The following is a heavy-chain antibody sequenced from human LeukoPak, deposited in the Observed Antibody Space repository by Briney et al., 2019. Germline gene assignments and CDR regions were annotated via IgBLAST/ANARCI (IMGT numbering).Heavy chain of an antibody. CDR2: IKQDGSEK. Sequence: GGSLRLSCAASGFTFSSYWMSWVRQAPGKGLEWVANIKQDGSEKYYVDSVKGRFTISRDNAKNSLYLQMNSLRAEDTAVYYRAREPTLLYCSSTSCYLRHNWFDPWGQGTLVTVSS. J-gene: IGHJ5*02. CDR1: GFTFSSYW. V-gene: IGHV3-7*01. CDR3: AREPTLLYCSSTSCYLRHNWFDP. D-gene: IGHD2-2*01.